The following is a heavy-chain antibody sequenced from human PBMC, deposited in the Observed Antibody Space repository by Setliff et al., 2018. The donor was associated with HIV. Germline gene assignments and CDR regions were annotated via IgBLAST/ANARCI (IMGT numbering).Heavy chain of an antibody. V-gene: IGHV1-69*10. CDR3: AGPRGDEAFDI. J-gene: IGHJ3*02. D-gene: IGHD3-10*01. CDR1: GGTSNTYA. CDR2: VITILDIT. Sequence: GASVKVSCKASGGTSNTYAINWVRQAPGQGLEWMGQVITILDITSYAQKFQGRVTITADESTKTMYMELSSLRSDDTAVYYCAGPRGDEAFDIWGQGTMVTVSS.